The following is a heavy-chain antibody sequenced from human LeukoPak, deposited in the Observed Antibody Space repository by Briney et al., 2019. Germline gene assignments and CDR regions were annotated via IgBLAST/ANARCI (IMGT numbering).Heavy chain of an antibody. D-gene: IGHD3-10*01. CDR3: AKGGSYYTSSWFDP. Sequence: GGSRRLSCAASAFTFSSYAMSGGRQAPGKGLEGVSAINKVGDSSYYADSVKGRFTISRDNSKNTLYLQMNSLRAADTAVYYCAKGGSYYTSSWFDPWGQGTLVTVSS. CDR1: AFTFSSYA. J-gene: IGHJ5*02. CDR2: INKVGDSS. V-gene: IGHV3-23*01.